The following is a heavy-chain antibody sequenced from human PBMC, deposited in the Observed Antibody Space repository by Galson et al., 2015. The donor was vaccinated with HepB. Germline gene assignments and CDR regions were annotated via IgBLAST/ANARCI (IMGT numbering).Heavy chain of an antibody. V-gene: IGHV1-18*01. CDR1: GYTFTSYG. J-gene: IGHJ3*02. Sequence: SVKVSCKASGYTFTSYGISWVRQAPGQGLEWMGWISAYNGNTNYAQKLQGRVTMTTDTSTSTAYMELRSLRSDDTAVYYCARDSRGFGIAAAGTCAFDIWGQGTMVTVSS. CDR3: ARDSRGFGIAAAGTCAFDI. D-gene: IGHD6-13*01. CDR2: ISAYNGNT.